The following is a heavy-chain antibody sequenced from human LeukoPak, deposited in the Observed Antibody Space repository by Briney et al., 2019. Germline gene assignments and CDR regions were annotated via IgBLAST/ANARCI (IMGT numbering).Heavy chain of an antibody. D-gene: IGHD4-17*01. Sequence: GGSLRLSCAASGFTLSGYWMHWVRQAPEKGLVWVSRISTDGSDTYYADSVKGRFTISRDNAKNTLYLQMNSLRIEDTAVYYCARDDVGGDYVLDYWGQGTLVTVSS. J-gene: IGHJ4*02. CDR1: GFTLSGYW. V-gene: IGHV3-74*01. CDR3: ARDDVGGDYVLDY. CDR2: ISTDGSDT.